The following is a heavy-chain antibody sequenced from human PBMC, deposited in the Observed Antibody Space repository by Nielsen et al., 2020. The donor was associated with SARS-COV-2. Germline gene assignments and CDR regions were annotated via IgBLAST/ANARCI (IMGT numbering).Heavy chain of an antibody. CDR2: ISYDGSNK. CDR1: GFTFSSYA. V-gene: IGHV3-30-3*01. CDR3: ARGRWLSNLVVVTKALFDY. Sequence: GGSLRLSCAASGFTFSSYAMHWVRQAPGKGLEWVAVISYDGSNKYYADSVKGRFTISRDNSKNTLYLQMNSLRAEDTAVYYCARGRWLSNLVVVTKALFDYWGQGTLVTVSS. J-gene: IGHJ4*02. D-gene: IGHD3-22*01.